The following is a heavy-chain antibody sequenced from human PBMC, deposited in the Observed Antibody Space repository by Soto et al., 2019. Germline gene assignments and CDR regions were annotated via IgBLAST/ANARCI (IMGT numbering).Heavy chain of an antibody. D-gene: IGHD3-22*01. CDR3: AIQLYSSGYYWAI. V-gene: IGHV5-51*01. J-gene: IGHJ3*02. Sequence: EVQLVQSGAEVKKPGESLQISCKGSGYSFTSYWIGWLRQMPGKGLEWMGIIYPGDSATRYSPSFQGQVTISADKSISNAYLQWSIQMSSDTGMYYCAIQLYSSGYYWAIWGQGTIVTVSS. CDR1: GYSFTSYW. CDR2: IYPGDSAT.